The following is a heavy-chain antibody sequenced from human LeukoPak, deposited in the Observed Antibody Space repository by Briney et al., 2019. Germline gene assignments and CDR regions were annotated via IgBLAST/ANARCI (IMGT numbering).Heavy chain of an antibody. V-gene: IGHV4-59*01. D-gene: IGHD4-17*01. CDR2: IFDSGTTNYNPST. CDR3: GGVTTVAQYDY. J-gene: IGHJ4*02. CDR1: GVSIISYF. Sequence: SETLSLTCTVSGVSIISYFWSWLRQPPGKGPEWLGYIFDSGTTNYNPSTNYNPSLKSRVTVSLDTSKNHFSLKLSSVTAADTAVCARGGVTTVAQYDYWGQGSLVTVSS.